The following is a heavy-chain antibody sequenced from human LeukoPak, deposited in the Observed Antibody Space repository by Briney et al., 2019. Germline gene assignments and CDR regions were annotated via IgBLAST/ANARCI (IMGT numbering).Heavy chain of an antibody. CDR2: IYSSGSN. J-gene: IGHJ4*02. V-gene: IGHV4-59*08. CDR1: GGSISNYF. D-gene: IGHD7-27*01. CDR3: ARRPTGDPKFDY. Sequence: SETLSLTCSVSGGSISNYFWTWIRQPPGKGLEWIGYIYSSGSNYYNPSLKSRVTISVDTSKNRFSLKLSTVTAADTAVYYCARRPTGDPKFDYWGQGTLVTVSS.